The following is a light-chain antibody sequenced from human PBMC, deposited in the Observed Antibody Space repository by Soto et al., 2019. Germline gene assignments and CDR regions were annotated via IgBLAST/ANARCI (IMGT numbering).Light chain of an antibody. CDR2: GAS. J-gene: IGKJ2*01. CDR1: QSVRSNY. V-gene: IGKV3-20*01. CDR3: QQYGGSPYT. Sequence: EIVLTQSPGTLSLSPGEIATLSCRASQSVRSNYLAWYQQKPGQAPRLLIYGASSRATCIPDRFSDTGSGTDFTLTISRLEPEDFAVYYCQQYGGSPYTFGQGTKLEIK.